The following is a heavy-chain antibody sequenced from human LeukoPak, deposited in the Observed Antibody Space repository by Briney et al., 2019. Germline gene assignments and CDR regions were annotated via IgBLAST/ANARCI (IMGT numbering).Heavy chain of an antibody. V-gene: IGHV4-59*01. D-gene: IGHD6-13*01. J-gene: IGHJ4*02. Sequence: SETLSLTCTVSGGSISRYYWSWIRQPPGKGLEWIGYIYYSGSTNYNPSLKSRVTISVDTSKNQFSLKLSSVTAADTAMYYCATSYSSSWYDYWGQGTLVTVSS. CDR2: IYYSGST. CDR3: ATSYSSSWYDY. CDR1: GGSISRYY.